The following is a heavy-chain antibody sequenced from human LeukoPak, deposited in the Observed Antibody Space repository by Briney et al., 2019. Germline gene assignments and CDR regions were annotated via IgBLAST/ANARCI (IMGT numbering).Heavy chain of an antibody. CDR1: GDSVSSNSAA. V-gene: IGHV6-1*01. Sequence: SQTLSLTCAISGDSVSSNSAAWNWIRQSPSRGLEWLGRTYYRSKWYNDYAVSVKSRITNNPDTSKNQFSLKLTSVTAADTAVYYCARGIFGLFTTAGDYFDYWGQGTLVTVFS. CDR3: ARGIFGLFTTAGDYFDY. CDR2: TYYRSKWYN. D-gene: IGHD3/OR15-3a*01. J-gene: IGHJ4*02.